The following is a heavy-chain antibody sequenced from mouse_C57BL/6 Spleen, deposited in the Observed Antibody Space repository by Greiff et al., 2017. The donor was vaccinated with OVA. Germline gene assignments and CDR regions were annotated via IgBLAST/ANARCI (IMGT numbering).Heavy chain of an antibody. V-gene: IGHV1-50*01. CDR3: ARNYGSSFDY. CDR1: GYTFTSYW. CDR2: IDPSDSYT. Sequence: QVQLKQSGAELVKPGASVKLSCKASGYTFTSYWMQWVKQRPGQGLEWIGEIDPSDSYTNYNQKFKGKATLTVDTSSSTAYMQLSSLTSEDSAVYYCARNYGSSFDYWGQVTTLTVSS. J-gene: IGHJ2*01. D-gene: IGHD1-1*01.